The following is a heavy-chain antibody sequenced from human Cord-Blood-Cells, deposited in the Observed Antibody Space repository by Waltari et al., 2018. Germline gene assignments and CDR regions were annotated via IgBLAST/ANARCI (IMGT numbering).Heavy chain of an antibody. CDR3: ARATGTTYYDFWSGPAAGAFDI. V-gene: IGHV3-7*01. D-gene: IGHD3-3*01. CDR2: IKQDGSEK. Sequence: EVQLVESGGGLVQPGGSLRLSCAASGFTFSIYWMSWVRQAPGKGRDEVANIKQDGSEKYYVDSMKGRFTISRDNAKNSLYLQMNSLRAEDTAVYYCARATGTTYYDFWSGPAAGAFDIWGQGTMVTVSS. CDR1: GFTFSIYW. J-gene: IGHJ3*02.